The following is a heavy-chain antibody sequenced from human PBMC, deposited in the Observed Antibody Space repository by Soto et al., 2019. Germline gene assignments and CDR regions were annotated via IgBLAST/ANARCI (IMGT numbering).Heavy chain of an antibody. CDR2: IKSDGSST. Sequence: PGGSLRLSCAASGFTFRNYWMHWVRQAPGKGLVWVSRIKSDGSSTTYADSVKGRFTISRDNAKNTLYLQMNSLRAEDTAVYYCARDEFLAVADTDYYYGMDVWGQGTTGTV. CDR3: ARDEFLAVADTDYYYGMDV. CDR1: GFTFRNYW. J-gene: IGHJ6*02. D-gene: IGHD6-19*01. V-gene: IGHV3-74*01.